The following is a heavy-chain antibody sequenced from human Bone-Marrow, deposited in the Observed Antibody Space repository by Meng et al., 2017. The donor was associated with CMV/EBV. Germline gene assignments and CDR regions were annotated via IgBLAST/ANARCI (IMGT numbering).Heavy chain of an antibody. CDR1: GGSVSSGSYY. CDR3: ARGPDVVVGNYYYYYGMDV. CDR2: IYYSGST. Sequence: SETLSLTCTVSGGSVSSGSYYWSWIRQPPGKGLEWIGSIYYSGSTYYNPSLKSRVTISVDTSKNQFSLKLSSVTAADTAVYYCARGPDVVVGNYYYYYGMDVWGQGTTVAVSS. J-gene: IGHJ6*02. D-gene: IGHD2-2*01. V-gene: IGHV4-39*07.